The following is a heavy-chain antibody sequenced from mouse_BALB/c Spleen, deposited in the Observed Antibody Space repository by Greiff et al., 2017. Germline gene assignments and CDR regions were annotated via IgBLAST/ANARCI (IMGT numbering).Heavy chain of an antibody. CDR1: GFNIKDYY. Sequence: EVMLVESGAELVRPGALVKLSCKASGFNIKDYYMHWVKQRPEQGLEWIGWIDPENGNTIYDPKFQGKASITADTSSNTAYLQLSSLTSEDTAVYYCARWVRQDYAMDYWGQGTSVTVSS. CDR2: IDPENGNT. J-gene: IGHJ4*01. V-gene: IGHV14-1*02. CDR3: ARWVRQDYAMDY. D-gene: IGHD2-14*01.